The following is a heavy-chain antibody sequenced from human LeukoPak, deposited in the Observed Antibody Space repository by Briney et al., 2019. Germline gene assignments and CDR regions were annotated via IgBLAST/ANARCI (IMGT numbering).Heavy chain of an antibody. CDR2: ISGSGGTT. J-gene: IGHJ3*01. D-gene: IGHD3-22*01. CDR3: AKGGRWDYYDSSH. V-gene: IGHV3-23*01. CDR1: GLTFSSYA. Sequence: AGGSLRLSCAASGLTFSSYAMTWVRQAPGKGLEWVSGISGSGGTTYYADPVKGRFTISRDNSKNTLYLQMNSLRVEDTAVYYCAKGGRWDYYDSSHWGQGTMVTVSS.